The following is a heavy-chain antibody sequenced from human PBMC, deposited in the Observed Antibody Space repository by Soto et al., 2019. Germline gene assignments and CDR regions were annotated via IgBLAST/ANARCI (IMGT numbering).Heavy chain of an antibody. CDR2: ISSSGFAT. V-gene: IGHV3-23*01. J-gene: IGHJ4*02. CDR3: AKFLYQLQPLEF. D-gene: IGHD3-16*01. Sequence: GGSLRLSCAASGFAFNDYAMSWVRQAPGKGLEWVAHISSSGFATNYADSVKGRITISRDNPKNTLYLQIHSLRVEDTAVYYCAKFLYQLQPLEFWGQGTLVTVSS. CDR1: GFAFNDYA.